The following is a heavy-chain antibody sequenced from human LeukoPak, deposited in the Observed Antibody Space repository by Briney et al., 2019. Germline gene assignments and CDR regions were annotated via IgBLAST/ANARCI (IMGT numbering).Heavy chain of an antibody. CDR3: ARIQSRIIAARPGNPAFDY. CDR2: ISTYYDNT. CDR1: GYTFTSYD. D-gene: IGHD6-6*01. J-gene: IGHJ4*02. Sequence: APVKVSCKSSGYTFTSYDIIWVRQAPGQGLEWMGWISTYYDNTHFAQKLQGRVTMTTDTSTSTAYMELKSLSSDDTAVYYCARIQSRIIAARPGNPAFDYWGRGTLVTVSS. V-gene: IGHV1-18*01.